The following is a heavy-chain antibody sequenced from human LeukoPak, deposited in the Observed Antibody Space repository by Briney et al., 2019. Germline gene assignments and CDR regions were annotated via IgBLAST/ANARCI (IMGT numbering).Heavy chain of an antibody. D-gene: IGHD5-18*01. CDR2: INSDGSIT. CDR3: ARDAVDTANAV. J-gene: IGHJ6*02. Sequence: GGSLSLSCAASGFTFTTYWMHWVRQAPGKGLVWVSHINSDGSITSYADSVKGRFTISRDNAKNTLYLQMNSLRAEDTAVYYCARDAVDTANAVWGQGTTVTVSS. V-gene: IGHV3-74*01. CDR1: GFTFTTYW.